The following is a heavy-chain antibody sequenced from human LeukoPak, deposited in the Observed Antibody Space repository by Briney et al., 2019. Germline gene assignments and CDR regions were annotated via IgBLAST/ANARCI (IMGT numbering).Heavy chain of an antibody. CDR3: ANSRISFQGTLRGHDAFDI. V-gene: IGHV3-21*01. CDR1: GFTFSSYS. D-gene: IGHD2-21*01. J-gene: IGHJ3*02. Sequence: PGGSLRLSCAASGFTFSSYSMNWVRQAPGKGLEWVSSISSSSSYIYYADSVKGRFTISRDNAKNSLYLQMNSLRAEDTAVYYCANSRISFQGTLRGHDAFDIWGQGTMVTVSS. CDR2: ISSSSSYI.